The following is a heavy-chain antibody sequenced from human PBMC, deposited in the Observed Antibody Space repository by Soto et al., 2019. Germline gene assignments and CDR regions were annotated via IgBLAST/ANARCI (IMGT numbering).Heavy chain of an antibody. D-gene: IGHD4-17*01. J-gene: IGHJ4*02. CDR2: ISAYNGNT. CDR1: GYTFTGYG. Sequence: ASVKVSCKASGYTFTGYGISWVRQAPGQGLEWMGWISAYNGNTNYAQKFQGRVTMTTDTSTSTAYMELRGLRSDDTAVYYCGSSLRQNYFDYWGQGTLVTVS. CDR3: GSSLRQNYFDY. V-gene: IGHV1-18*01.